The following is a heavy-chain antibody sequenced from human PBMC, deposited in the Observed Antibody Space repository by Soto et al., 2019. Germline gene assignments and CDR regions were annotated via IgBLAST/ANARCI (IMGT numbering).Heavy chain of an antibody. CDR2: INGGSTQT. V-gene: IGHV3-11*06. J-gene: IGHJ4*02. D-gene: IGHD1-7*01. CDR3: ARGTHYLAKRGPE. Sequence: QLVESGGALVKPGGSLRLSCAASGFKFSDFFMSWIRQAPGKGLEWIGHINGGSTQTQYVDSVRGRFTIARDNDKNLLFLQMNSLRPEDTAVYYCARGTHYLAKRGPEGGQETLVTVSS. CDR1: GFKFSDFF.